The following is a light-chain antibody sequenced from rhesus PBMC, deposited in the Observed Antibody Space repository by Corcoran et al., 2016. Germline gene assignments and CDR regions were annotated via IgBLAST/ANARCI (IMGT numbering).Light chain of an antibody. V-gene: IGLV2-32*01. CDR1: ISDIGGYKY. Sequence: QTALTQPPSASGSPGQSVTISCTGTISDIGGYKYVSWYQVHPGTAPKLMIYEVSKRPSGVSGRFSGSKSANTASLTISGLQAEDEADYFCSSYADKYTYIFGTGTRLTVL. CDR3: SSYADKYTYI. CDR2: EVS. J-gene: IGLJ1*01.